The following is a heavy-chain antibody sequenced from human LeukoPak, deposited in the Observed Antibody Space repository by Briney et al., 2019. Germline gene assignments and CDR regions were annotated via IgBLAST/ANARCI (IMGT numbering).Heavy chain of an antibody. D-gene: IGHD4-17*01. CDR1: GGSISSYY. J-gene: IGHJ2*01. V-gene: IGHV4-59*01. CDR2: IYYSGST. CDR3: ARVSAVTSLWYFDL. Sequence: SETLSLTCTDSGGSISSYYWSWIRQPPGKGLEWIGYIYYSGSTNYNPSLKSRVTISVDTSKNQFSLKLSSVTAADTAVYYCARVSAVTSLWYFDLWGRGTLVTVSS.